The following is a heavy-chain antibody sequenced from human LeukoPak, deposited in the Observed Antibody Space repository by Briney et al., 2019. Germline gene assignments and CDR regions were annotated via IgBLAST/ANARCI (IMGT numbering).Heavy chain of an antibody. V-gene: IGHV3-23*01. D-gene: IGHD4-17*01. CDR2: ISGSGGST. CDR1: GFTFSSYA. J-gene: IGHJ4*02. Sequence: PGGSLRLSCAASGFTFSSYAMSWVRQAPGKGLEWVSAISGSGGSTYYADSVNGGFTISRDNSKNTVYLQMKSLRAEDTAVYYCAKGGTYGDSPLYFYYWGQGTLFTVSS. CDR3: AKGGTYGDSPLYFYY.